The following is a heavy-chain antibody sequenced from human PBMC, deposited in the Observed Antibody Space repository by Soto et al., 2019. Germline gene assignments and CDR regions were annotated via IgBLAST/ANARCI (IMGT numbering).Heavy chain of an antibody. J-gene: IGHJ1*01. Sequence: EVQLVESGGGLVQPGGSLRLSCAASGFTVSSNYMSWVRQAPGKGLEWVSVIYSGGSTYYADSVEGRFTISRDNSKNTLYLHMNSLRAEDTAVYYCAREPPSSSWYYFQYWGQGTLVTVSS. V-gene: IGHV3-66*01. CDR3: AREPPSSSWYYFQY. D-gene: IGHD6-13*01. CDR2: IYSGGST. CDR1: GFTVSSNY.